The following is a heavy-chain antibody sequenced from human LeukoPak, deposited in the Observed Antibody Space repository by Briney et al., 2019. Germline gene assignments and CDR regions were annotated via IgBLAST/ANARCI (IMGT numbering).Heavy chain of an antibody. Sequence: PSETLSLTCTVSGVSFSSYSWTWIRQPPGKGLEWIGSIYYSGSTYYNPSLKSRVTISVDTSKNQFSLKLSSVTAADTAVYYCARDFTSYCSGGSCYSFDGAVDYWGQGTLVTVSS. D-gene: IGHD2-15*01. CDR1: GVSFSSYS. J-gene: IGHJ4*02. CDR3: ARDFTSYCSGGSCYSFDGAVDY. CDR2: IYYSGST. V-gene: IGHV4-39*07.